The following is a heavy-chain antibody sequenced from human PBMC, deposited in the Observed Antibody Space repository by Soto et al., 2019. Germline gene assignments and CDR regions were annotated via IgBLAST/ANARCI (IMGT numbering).Heavy chain of an antibody. CDR3: AKARGSSTPAPGSY. J-gene: IGHJ1*01. Sequence: EVQLLESGGGLVQPGESLRLFCAASGFTFSTYAMSWVRQAPEKGLEWVSVISGSGGDTYYADAVKGRFTISRDNSKNTLSLQMNSLRAEDTAVYYCAKARGSSTPAPGSYWGQGTQVTVSS. V-gene: IGHV3-23*01. D-gene: IGHD2-2*01. CDR1: GFTFSTYA. CDR2: ISGSGGDT.